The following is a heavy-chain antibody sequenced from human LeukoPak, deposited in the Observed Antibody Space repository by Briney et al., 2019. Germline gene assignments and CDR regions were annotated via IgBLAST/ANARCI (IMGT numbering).Heavy chain of an antibody. V-gene: IGHV3-23*01. CDR1: GFTFSSYG. J-gene: IGHJ4*02. D-gene: IGHD3-16*01. Sequence: GGSLRLSCAASGFTFSSYGMSWVRQAPGKGLEWVSAISGSGGSTYYADSVKGRFTISRDNSKNTLYLQMNSLRAEDTAVYYCARSPHNYGIFDYWGQGTLVTVSS. CDR3: ARSPHNYGIFDY. CDR2: ISGSGGST.